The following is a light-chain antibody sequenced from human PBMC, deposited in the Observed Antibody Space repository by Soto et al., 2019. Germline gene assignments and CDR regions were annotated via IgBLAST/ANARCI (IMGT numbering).Light chain of an antibody. V-gene: IGKV3-15*01. CDR3: QQYNNWPPWT. CDR2: DAS. CDR1: QSVSNN. Sequence: ILMTQSPATLSVSPGERATLSCRASQSVSNNVAWYQQKPGQAPRLLIYDASTRATGIPARFSSSGSGTEFTLTISGLQSEDFAVYYCQQYNNWPPWTFGRGTKVEIK. J-gene: IGKJ1*01.